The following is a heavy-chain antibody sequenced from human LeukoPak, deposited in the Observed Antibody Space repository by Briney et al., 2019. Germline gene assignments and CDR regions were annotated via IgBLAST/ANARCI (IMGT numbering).Heavy chain of an antibody. D-gene: IGHD6-13*01. V-gene: IGHV3-20*04. J-gene: IGHJ6*03. CDR3: ARSYSSRSFYYMDV. Sequence: PGGSLRLSCAISGFTFDDYGMNWVRQAPGKGLEWVSGINWNVDYTHNADSVKGRFTISRDNAKNSLYLQMTSLRAEDTALYYCARSYSSRSFYYMDVWGKGTTVTVS. CDR2: INWNVDYT. CDR1: GFTFDDYG.